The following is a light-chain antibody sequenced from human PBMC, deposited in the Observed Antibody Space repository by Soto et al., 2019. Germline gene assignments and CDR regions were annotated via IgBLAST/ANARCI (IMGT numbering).Light chain of an antibody. CDR3: NSYATSNSRQIV. J-gene: IGLJ1*01. CDR2: DVS. V-gene: IGLV2-14*01. CDR1: SSDVGGYNY. Sequence: SVLTQPASVSGSPGQSITISCTVTSSDVGGYNYVSWYQQHPGKAPKFMIYDVSNRPSGVSTRSSGSKSGNTASLTISGLQAEDEDDYYGNSYATSNSRQIVFGTGTKVTVL.